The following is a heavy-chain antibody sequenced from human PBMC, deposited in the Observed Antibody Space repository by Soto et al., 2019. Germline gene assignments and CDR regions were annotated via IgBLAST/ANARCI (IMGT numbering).Heavy chain of an antibody. CDR3: AREGEGYCTNGVCYPFPFAY. D-gene: IGHD2-8*01. J-gene: IGHJ4*02. CDR1: GGTFSSYA. CDR2: IIPIFGTA. V-gene: IGHV1-69*01. Sequence: QVQLVQSGAEVKKPGSSVKVSCKASGGTFSSYAISWVRQAPGQGLEWMGGIIPIFGTANYAQKFQGRVTITADESTSTPYMELSSLRSEHTAVYYCAREGEGYCTNGVCYPFPFAYWGQGTLVTVCS.